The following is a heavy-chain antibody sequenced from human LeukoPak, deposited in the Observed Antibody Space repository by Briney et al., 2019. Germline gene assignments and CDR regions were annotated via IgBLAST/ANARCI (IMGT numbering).Heavy chain of an antibody. CDR3: ARGTFSPYYMDV. CDR1: GYTFTSCG. Sequence: ASVKVSCKASGYTFTSCGISWVRQAPGQGLEWVGWISAYNGNTNYAQKLQGRVTMTTDTSTSTAYMELRSLRSEDTAVYYCARGTFSPYYMDVWGKGTTVTVSS. V-gene: IGHV1-18*01. J-gene: IGHJ6*03. D-gene: IGHD3-16*01. CDR2: ISAYNGNT.